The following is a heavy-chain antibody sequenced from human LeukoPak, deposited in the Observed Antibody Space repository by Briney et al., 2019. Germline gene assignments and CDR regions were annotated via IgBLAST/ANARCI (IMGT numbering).Heavy chain of an antibody. CDR3: ARYLYDSSGYYSDY. J-gene: IGHJ4*02. CDR1: GYTFASYD. V-gene: IGHV1-8*03. CDR2: MNPNSGNT. D-gene: IGHD3-22*01. Sequence: ASVKVSCKASGYTFASYDINWVRQATGQGLEWMGWMNPNSGNTGYAQKFQGRVTITRNTSISTAYMELSSLRSEDTAVYYCARYLYDSSGYYSDYWGQGTLVTVSS.